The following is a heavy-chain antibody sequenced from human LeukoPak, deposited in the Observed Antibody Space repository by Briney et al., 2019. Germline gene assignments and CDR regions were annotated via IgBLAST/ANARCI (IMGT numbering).Heavy chain of an antibody. CDR1: GFTFSIYW. J-gene: IGHJ3*02. V-gene: IGHV3-74*01. Sequence: GRSLRLSCAASGFTFSIYWVHWVRQAPGKGLVWVSSINSDGSSTSYADSVKGRFTISRDNAKNTLYLQMNTLRAEDTAVYYCARDKVGATTSDAFDIWGQGTMVTVSS. CDR3: ARDKVGATTSDAFDI. D-gene: IGHD1-26*01. CDR2: INSDGSST.